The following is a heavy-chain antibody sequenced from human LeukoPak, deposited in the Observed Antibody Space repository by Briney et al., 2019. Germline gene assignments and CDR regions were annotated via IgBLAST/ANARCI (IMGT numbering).Heavy chain of an antibody. CDR2: IKEDGSGK. D-gene: IGHD6-19*01. J-gene: IGHJ4*02. CDR3: ASFYSSGWEPLFDY. Sequence: GGSLRLSCAASGFIFSSYWMTWVRQAPGKGPEWVASIKEDGSGKYYVDSVKGRFTISRDNAKNSLYLQMNSLRAEDTAVYYCASFYSSGWEPLFDYWGQGTLVTVSS. V-gene: IGHV3-7*01. CDR1: GFIFSSYW.